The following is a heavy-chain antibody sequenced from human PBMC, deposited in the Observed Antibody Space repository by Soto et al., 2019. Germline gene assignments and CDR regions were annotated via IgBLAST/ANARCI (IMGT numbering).Heavy chain of an antibody. CDR1: GGSISSGGYY. J-gene: IGHJ6*02. Sequence: QVQLQESGPGLVKPSQTLSLTCTFSGGSISSGGYYWSWIRQHPGKGLEWIGYIYYSGSTYYNPSLKSRVTISVATSKNQFSLKLSSVTAADTAVYYCARDQEGLGGMDVWGQGTTVTVSS. V-gene: IGHV4-31*03. CDR2: IYYSGST. D-gene: IGHD6-19*01. CDR3: ARDQEGLGGMDV.